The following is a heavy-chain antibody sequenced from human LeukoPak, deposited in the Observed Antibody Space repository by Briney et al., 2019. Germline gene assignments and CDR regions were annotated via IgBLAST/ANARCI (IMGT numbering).Heavy chain of an antibody. V-gene: IGHV3-7*04. J-gene: IGHJ4*02. CDR3: AKEGDWNLDY. Sequence: GGPLRLSCVASDFNFRSNWMDWVRQAPGKGLEWVANIKGDGSEKNYVDSVKGRFSISRDNAKNSLYLEMNSLRAEDTGVYYCAKEGDWNLDYWGQGALVTVSS. D-gene: IGHD1-1*01. CDR1: DFNFRSNW. CDR2: IKGDGSEK.